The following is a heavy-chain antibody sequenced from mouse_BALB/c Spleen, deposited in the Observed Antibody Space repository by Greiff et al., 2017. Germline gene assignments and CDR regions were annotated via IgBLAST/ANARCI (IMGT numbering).Heavy chain of an antibody. J-gene: IGHJ4*01. CDR3: ARGGVKFCCYYAMDY. CDR1: GFALTSYG. D-gene: IGHD6-1*01. V-gene: IGHV2-9*02. CDR2: IWAGGST. Sequence: VQLQQSGPGLVPPSQSLSITCTVSGFALTSYGVHWVRQPPGKGLEWLGVIWAGGSTNYNSAIMSRLSISKDNSKSQVFLIMNSLQTDDTAMYYYARGGVKFCCYYAMDYWGQGTTVTVSS.